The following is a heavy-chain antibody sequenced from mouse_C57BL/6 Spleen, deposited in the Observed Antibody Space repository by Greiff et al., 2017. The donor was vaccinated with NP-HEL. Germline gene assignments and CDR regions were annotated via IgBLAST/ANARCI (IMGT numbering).Heavy chain of an antibody. D-gene: IGHD3-2*02. V-gene: IGHV5-6*01. CDR3: ARQRGSQLRPYAMDY. Sequence: EVQGVESGGDLVKPGGSLKLSCAASGFTFSSYGMSWVRQTPDKRLEWVATISSGGSYTYYPDSVKGRFTISRDNAKNTLYLQMSSLKSEDTAMYYCARQRGSQLRPYAMDYWGQGTSVTVSS. J-gene: IGHJ4*01. CDR2: ISSGGSYT. CDR1: GFTFSSYG.